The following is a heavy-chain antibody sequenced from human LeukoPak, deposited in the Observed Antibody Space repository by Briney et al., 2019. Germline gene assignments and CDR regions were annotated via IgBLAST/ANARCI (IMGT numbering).Heavy chain of an antibody. J-gene: IGHJ4*02. CDR3: AREGGYSYGSLGY. CDR2: IIPIFGTA. Sequence: SVKVSCKASGGTFSSYAISWVRQAPGQGLEWMGRIIPIFGTANYAQKFQGRVTITTDESTSTAYMELSSLRSEDTAVYYCAREGGYSYGSLGYWGQGTLVAVSS. V-gene: IGHV1-69*05. CDR1: GGTFSSYA. D-gene: IGHD5-18*01.